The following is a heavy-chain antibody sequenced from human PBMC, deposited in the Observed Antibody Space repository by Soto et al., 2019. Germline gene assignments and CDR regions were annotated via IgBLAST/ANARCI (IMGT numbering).Heavy chain of an antibody. D-gene: IGHD3-3*01. J-gene: IGHJ4*02. CDR3: TTLYDFWSGFPAPYYFDY. CDR2: IKSKTDGGTT. CDR1: GFTFSNAW. Sequence: GGSLRLSCAASGFTFSNAWMNWVRQAPGKGLEWVGRIKSKTDGGTTDYAAPVKGRFTISRDDSKNTLYLQMNSLKTEDTAVYYCTTLYDFWSGFPAPYYFDYWGQGTLVTVSS. V-gene: IGHV3-15*07.